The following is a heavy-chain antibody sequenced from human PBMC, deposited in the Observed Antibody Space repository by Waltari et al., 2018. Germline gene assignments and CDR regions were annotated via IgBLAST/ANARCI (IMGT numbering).Heavy chain of an antibody. Sequence: QVQLVESGGDVVQPGRSLRLSCAASGFTFSSYGRHWVRQAPGKWLGGVTVIWYDGNNKYYADSVKGRFTISRDNSKSTLYLQMDSLTAEDTAVYYCARGLLMNPVLIDFWGQGTLVTVSS. CDR2: IWYDGNNK. CDR3: ARGLLMNPVLIDF. CDR1: GFTFSSYG. D-gene: IGHD3-16*01. V-gene: IGHV3-33*01. J-gene: IGHJ4*02.